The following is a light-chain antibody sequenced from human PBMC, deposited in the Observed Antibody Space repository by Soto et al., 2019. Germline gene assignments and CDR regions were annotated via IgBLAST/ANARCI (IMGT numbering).Light chain of an antibody. Sequence: QSVLTQPPSXSEAPRQRVTISCSGSSSNIGNNAVNWYQQLPGKAPKLLIYYDDLLPSGVSDRFSGSKSGTSASLAISGLQSEDEADYYCAAWDDSLNGYVFGTGTKVTVL. CDR3: AAWDDSLNGYV. CDR1: SSNIGNNA. J-gene: IGLJ1*01. V-gene: IGLV1-36*01. CDR2: YDD.